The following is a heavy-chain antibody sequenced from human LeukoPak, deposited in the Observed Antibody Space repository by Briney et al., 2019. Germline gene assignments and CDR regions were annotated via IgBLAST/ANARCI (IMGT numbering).Heavy chain of an antibody. J-gene: IGHJ5*02. CDR2: TYYRSKWYT. D-gene: IGHD6-13*01. CDR3: ARDQLGFDP. Sequence: SQTLSLTCDISGDSVSSNSAAWNWIRQSPSRGLEWLGRTYYRSKWYTDFAGSVKSRMTINSDTSKNRFSLQLNSVTPEDTAVYYCARDQLGFDPWGQGILVTVSS. V-gene: IGHV6-1*01. CDR1: GDSVSSNSAA.